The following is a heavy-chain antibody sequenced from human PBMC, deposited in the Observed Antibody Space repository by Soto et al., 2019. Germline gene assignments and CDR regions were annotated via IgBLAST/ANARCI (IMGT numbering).Heavy chain of an antibody. CDR2: INHSGSA. Sequence: QVQLQQWGAGLLKPSETLSLTCAVYGGSFSGHYWNWIRRPPGKGLEWIGEINHSGSAHYNPSLKSRISMSVDTLKDQISLQLSSVTAADTAVYYCARGQLGTLLRGLTNWFESWGQGPLVTVSS. D-gene: IGHD3-10*01. J-gene: IGHJ5*01. CDR3: ARGQLGTLLRGLTNWFES. V-gene: IGHV4-34*01. CDR1: GGSFSGHY.